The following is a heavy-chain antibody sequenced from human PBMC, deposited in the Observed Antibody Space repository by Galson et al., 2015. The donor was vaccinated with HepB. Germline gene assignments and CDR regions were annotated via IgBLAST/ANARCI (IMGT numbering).Heavy chain of an antibody. J-gene: IGHJ6*03. CDR2: IKQDGSEK. Sequence: SLRLSCAASGFTFSSYWMSWVRQAPGKGLEWVANIKQDGSEKYYVDSVKGRFTMSRDNAKNSLYLQMNSLRAEDTAVYYCARDLYRTSSGVYEYYYMGVWGKGTTVTVSS. CDR3: ARDLYRTSSGVYEYYYMGV. D-gene: IGHD6-6*01. CDR1: GFTFSSYW. V-gene: IGHV3-7*03.